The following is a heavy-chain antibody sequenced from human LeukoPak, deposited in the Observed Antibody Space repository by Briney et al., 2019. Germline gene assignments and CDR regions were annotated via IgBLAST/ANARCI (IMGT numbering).Heavy chain of an antibody. CDR3: ARIVVAHYYYYGMDV. J-gene: IGHJ6*02. Sequence: ASETLSLTCTVSGGSISTYYWNWIRQPPGKGLEWIGYIYHSGSTNYNPSLQSRVTISVDTSKNQFSLKLSSVTAADTAVYYCARIVVAHYYYYGMDVWGQGTTVTVSS. CDR1: GGSISTYY. D-gene: IGHD3-22*01. CDR2: IYHSGST. V-gene: IGHV4-59*12.